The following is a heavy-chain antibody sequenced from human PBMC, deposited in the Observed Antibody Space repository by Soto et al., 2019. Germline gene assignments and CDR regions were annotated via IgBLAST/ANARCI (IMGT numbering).Heavy chain of an antibody. V-gene: IGHV1-69*02. Sequence: QVQLVQSGAEVKKPGSSVKVSCKASGGTFSSYTISWVRQAPGQGLEWMGRIIPILGIANYTQKFQGRVTITADKSTTTAYMELSSLRAEDTAVYYCARALDSGDRAAHLNFDYWGQGTLVTVSS. CDR3: ARALDSGDRAAHLNFDY. CDR2: IIPILGIA. J-gene: IGHJ4*02. D-gene: IGHD4-17*01. CDR1: GGTFSSYT.